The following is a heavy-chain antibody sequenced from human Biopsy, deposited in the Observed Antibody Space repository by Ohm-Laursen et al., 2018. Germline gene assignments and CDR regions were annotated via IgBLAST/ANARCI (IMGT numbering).Heavy chain of an antibody. Sequence: SLRLSCAAAGFKFAEFAMHWVRQTPGKGLGWVSAFIWNSDRVDYADSVKGRFTISRDNAENSLYLEMNSLRPEDTAFYYCAKDKNDSGTPGEGLDVWGHGTTVTVSS. CDR1: GFKFAEFA. CDR2: FIWNSDRV. J-gene: IGHJ6*02. D-gene: IGHD1-26*01. CDR3: AKDKNDSGTPGEGLDV. V-gene: IGHV3-9*01.